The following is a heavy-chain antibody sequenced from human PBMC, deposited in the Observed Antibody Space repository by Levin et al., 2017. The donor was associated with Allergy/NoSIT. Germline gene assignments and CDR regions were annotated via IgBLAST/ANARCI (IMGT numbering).Heavy chain of an antibody. CDR3: ARDRPGTATGTQGFDP. CDR1: GGSVSSADW. CDR2: ISDTGST. J-gene: IGHJ5*02. Sequence: PGGSLRLSCAISGGSVSSADWWSWVRQPPGRGLEWIGEISDTGSTNYNPSLKSRVTISMDKSKNQFSLKLSSVTAADTAVYYCARDRPGTATGTQGFDPWGQGTLVTVSS. D-gene: IGHD6-13*01. V-gene: IGHV4-4*02.